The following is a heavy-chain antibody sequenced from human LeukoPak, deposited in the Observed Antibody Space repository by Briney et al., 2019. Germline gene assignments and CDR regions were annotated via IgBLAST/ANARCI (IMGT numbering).Heavy chain of an antibody. D-gene: IGHD3-10*01. J-gene: IGHJ5*02. Sequence: SETLSLTCNVSGGSISSGSYYWGWIRQPPGKGLEWIGSIYYSGSPYYNPSLKSRVTISVDTSKNQFSLKLSSVTAADTAVYYCARGVYWFDPWGQGTLVTVSS. V-gene: IGHV4-39*07. CDR2: IYYSGSP. CDR3: ARGVYWFDP. CDR1: GGSISSGSYY.